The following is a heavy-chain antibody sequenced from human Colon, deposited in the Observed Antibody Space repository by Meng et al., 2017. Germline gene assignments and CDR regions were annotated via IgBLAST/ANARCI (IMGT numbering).Heavy chain of an antibody. Sequence: QVQLVSSGAEFKMPGASVKVSCKTSGYTFNSLHINWVRQATGQGLEWMGWMNPDNGQTGLAQKFQGRLTLTSDTSMNTAYMELTSLTSEDTAVYYCARGVDAGVDYWGQGTLVTVSS. D-gene: IGHD7-27*01. CDR3: ARGVDAGVDY. CDR1: GYTFNSLH. J-gene: IGHJ4*02. V-gene: IGHV1-8*01. CDR2: MNPDNGQT.